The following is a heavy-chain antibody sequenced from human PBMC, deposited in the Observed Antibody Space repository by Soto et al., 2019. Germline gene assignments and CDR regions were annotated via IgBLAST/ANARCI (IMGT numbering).Heavy chain of an antibody. CDR3: EGDGVYALNCFVP. J-gene: IGHJ5*02. D-gene: IGHD5-12*01. CDR2: IYYSGST. Sequence: QVQLQESGPGLVKPSQTLSLTCTVSGGSISSGGYYWSWIRQHPGKGLEWIGYIYYSGSTYYNPYLKRRVTKSLHTTKKQCYLELSSVTAADMAVYYCEGDGVYALNCFVPLGRGTLVTVCS. CDR1: GGSISSGGYY. V-gene: IGHV4-31*03.